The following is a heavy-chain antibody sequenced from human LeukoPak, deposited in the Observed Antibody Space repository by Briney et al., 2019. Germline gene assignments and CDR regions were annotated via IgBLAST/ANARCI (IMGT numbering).Heavy chain of an antibody. D-gene: IGHD3-10*01. CDR2: IYSDNT. J-gene: IGHJ4*02. V-gene: IGHV3-66*03. CDR1: GFTVSSNS. Sequence: GGSLRLSCTVSGFTVSSNSMSWVRQAPGKGLEWVSFIYSDNTHYSDSVKGRFTISRDNSKNTLYLQMNSLRAEDTAVYYCATQIEYYYGSGSYYKEGYFDYWGQGTLVTVSS. CDR3: ATQIEYYYGSGSYYKEGYFDY.